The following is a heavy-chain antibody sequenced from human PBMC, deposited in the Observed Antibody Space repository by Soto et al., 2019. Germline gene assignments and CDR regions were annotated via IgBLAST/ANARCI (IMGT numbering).Heavy chain of an antibody. V-gene: IGHV3-33*01. D-gene: IGHD3-16*01. CDR1: GFTFSSYG. CDR2: IWYDGSNK. J-gene: IGHJ3*02. CDR3: ARDYGPFMITPDAFDI. Sequence: PGWSLRLSCAAAGFTFSSYGMHWVRQAPGKGLEWVAVIWYDGSNKYYADSVKGRFTISRDNSKNTLYLQMNSLRAEDTAVYYCARDYGPFMITPDAFDIWGQGTMVTASS.